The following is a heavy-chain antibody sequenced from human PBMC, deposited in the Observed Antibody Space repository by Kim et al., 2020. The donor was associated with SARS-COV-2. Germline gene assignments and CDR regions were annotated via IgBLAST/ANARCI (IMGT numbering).Heavy chain of an antibody. J-gene: IGHJ4*02. CDR3: SRRAYSSGWWYFDY. V-gene: IGHV3-74*01. Sequence: YADSVKGRFTIARDNAKNTLYLQMNSLRAEDTAVYYCSRRAYSSGWWYFDYWGQGTLVTVSS. D-gene: IGHD6-19*01.